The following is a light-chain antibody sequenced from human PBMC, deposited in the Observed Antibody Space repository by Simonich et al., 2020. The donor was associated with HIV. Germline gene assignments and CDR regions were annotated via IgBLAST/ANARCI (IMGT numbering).Light chain of an antibody. Sequence: QSALTQPASVSGSPGQSITISCTGTSSDVGSYNLVSWYQQHPGKAPKLIIYEGSKRPSGVANRFAGSKSGNTASLTISGLQTEDEGNYYCCSYLGTSTYIFGTGTKVTVL. CDR1: SSDVGSYNL. CDR3: CSYLGTSTYI. J-gene: IGLJ1*01. V-gene: IGLV2-23*01. CDR2: EGS.